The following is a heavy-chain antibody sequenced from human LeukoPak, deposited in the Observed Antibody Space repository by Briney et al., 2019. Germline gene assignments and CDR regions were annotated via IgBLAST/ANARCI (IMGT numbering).Heavy chain of an antibody. CDR2: IYYSGNT. Sequence: SETLSLTCTVSGGSISSSSYYWDWIRQPPGKGLKWIGSIYYSGNTYYNPSLKSRVTISVDTSKNQFSLKLSSVTAADTAVYYCARWPRQLSSSWERGAFDIWGQGTMVTVSS. J-gene: IGHJ3*02. CDR3: ARWPRQLSSSWERGAFDI. D-gene: IGHD6-13*01. CDR1: GGSISSSSYY. V-gene: IGHV4-39*07.